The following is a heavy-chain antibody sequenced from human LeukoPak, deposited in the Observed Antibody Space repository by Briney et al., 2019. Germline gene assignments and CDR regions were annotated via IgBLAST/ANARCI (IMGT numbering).Heavy chain of an antibody. Sequence: PSETLSPTCTVSGGSISTYYWNWIRQPAGKGLEWIGRIYSSGSTNYNASLKSRVTLSLDTSKNQFSLKLTSVTAADTAVYYCARWPTTQGTFDIWGQGTMVTVS. CDR3: ARWPTTQGTFDI. CDR1: GGSISTYY. D-gene: IGHD1-1*01. J-gene: IGHJ3*02. CDR2: IYSSGST. V-gene: IGHV4-4*07.